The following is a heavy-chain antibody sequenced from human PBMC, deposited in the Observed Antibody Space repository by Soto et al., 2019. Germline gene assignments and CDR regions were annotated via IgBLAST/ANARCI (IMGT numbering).Heavy chain of an antibody. CDR1: GFTFSHYA. CDR2: ISASGRST. V-gene: IGHV3-23*01. D-gene: IGHD3-3*01. CDR3: RKAIFAVVNARDV. Sequence: LRLSCAAYGFTFSHYAKNCFRQVTGQRLEWVSAISASGRSTYYAYSVKGRFTISRKNGKNRLYRQKNSQRAEDTAVYYGRKAIFAVVNARDVWGRECPGTVSS. J-gene: IGHJ6*01.